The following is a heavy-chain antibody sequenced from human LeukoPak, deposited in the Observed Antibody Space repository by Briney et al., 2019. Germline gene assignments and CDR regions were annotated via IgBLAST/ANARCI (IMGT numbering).Heavy chain of an antibody. CDR3: ARQGSMATGDY. J-gene: IGHJ4*02. CDR1: GYSFIGYW. CDR2: IYPGDSDT. D-gene: IGHD2/OR15-2a*01. Sequence: GESLKISCKGSGYSFIGYWIAWVRQMPGKGLEWMGIIYPGDSDTRYSPSFQGQVTISVDKSINTAYLQWSSLKASDTTMYYCARQGSMATGDYWGQGTLVTVSS. V-gene: IGHV5-51*01.